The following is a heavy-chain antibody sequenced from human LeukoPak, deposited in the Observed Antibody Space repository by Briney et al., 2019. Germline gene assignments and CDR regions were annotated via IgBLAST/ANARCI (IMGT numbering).Heavy chain of an antibody. Sequence: ASVKVSCKASGYTFTGYYMHWVRQAPGQGLEWMGRINPNSGGTNYAQKFQGRVTMTRDTSISTAYMELSRLRSDDTAVYYCARSPGLGPNKDPWGQGTLVTVSS. V-gene: IGHV1-2*02. CDR3: ARSPGLGPNKDP. D-gene: IGHD1/OR15-1a*01. CDR1: GYTFTGYY. J-gene: IGHJ5*02. CDR2: INPNSGGT.